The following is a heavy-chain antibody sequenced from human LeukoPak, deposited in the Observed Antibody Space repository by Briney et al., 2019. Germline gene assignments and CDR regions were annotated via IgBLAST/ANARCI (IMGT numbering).Heavy chain of an antibody. V-gene: IGHV3-21*01. CDR1: GFTFSSYS. CDR2: ISSSSSYI. CDR3: ARGSGWYEYYFDY. J-gene: IGHJ4*02. Sequence: GGSLRLSCAASGFTFSSYSMNWVHQAPGKGLEWVSSISSSSSYIYYADSVKGRFTISRDNAKNSLYLQMNSLRAEDTAVYYCARGSGWYEYYFDYWGQGTLVTVSS. D-gene: IGHD6-19*01.